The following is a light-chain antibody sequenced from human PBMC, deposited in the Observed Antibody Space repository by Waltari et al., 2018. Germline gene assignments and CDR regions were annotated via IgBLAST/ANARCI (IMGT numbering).Light chain of an antibody. CDR1: QSASSSY. V-gene: IGKV3-15*01. CDR2: GAS. Sequence: DIVLTQSPGTLSLSPGERATLSCMASQSASSSYLAWYQQKPGQAPRLLIYGASTRATDIPARFSGSGSGTEFTLTISSLQSEDFAVYYCHQYNDGPPFNFGQGTKLEIK. J-gene: IGKJ2*01. CDR3: HQYNDGPPFN.